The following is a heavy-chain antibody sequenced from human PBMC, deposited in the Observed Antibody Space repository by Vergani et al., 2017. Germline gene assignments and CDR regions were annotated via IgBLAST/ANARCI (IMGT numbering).Heavy chain of an antibody. J-gene: IGHJ5*02. Sequence: QVQLQESGPGLVKPSQTLSLTCTVSGGSISSGDYYWSWIRQPPGKGLEWIGYIYYSGSTYYNPSLKSRVTISVDTSKNQFSLKLSSVTAADTAVYYCARNPIAARPSHNWFDPWGQGTLVTVSS. CDR1: GGSISSGDYY. CDR2: IYYSGST. D-gene: IGHD6-6*01. CDR3: ARNPIAARPSHNWFDP. V-gene: IGHV4-30-4*01.